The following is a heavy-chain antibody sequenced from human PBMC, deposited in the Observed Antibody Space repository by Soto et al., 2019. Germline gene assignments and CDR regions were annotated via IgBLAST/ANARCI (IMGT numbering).Heavy chain of an antibody. CDR3: ARWWVDGRASRPAGNDFQI. Sequence: QVQLVQAGAEVKKPGSSVKVSCKASGGTFSSYSITWVRQAPGQGLEWMGGIIPVFVAPSYAQRFQGRLTVTAAEATSTAYMELSSLMPADTAVYYCARWWVDGRASRPAGNDFQIWAQGTRVTVSS. CDR2: IIPVFVAP. CDR1: GGTFSSYS. D-gene: IGHD2-15*01. J-gene: IGHJ3*02. V-gene: IGHV1-69*01.